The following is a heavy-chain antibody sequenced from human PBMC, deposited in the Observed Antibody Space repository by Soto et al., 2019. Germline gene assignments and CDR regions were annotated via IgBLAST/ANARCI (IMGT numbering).Heavy chain of an antibody. D-gene: IGHD4-17*01. CDR3: ARHDYGGDST. CDR2: INHYGNT. J-gene: IGHJ4*02. V-gene: IGHV4-34*01. CDR1: GGSLSDYY. Sequence: QVQLQQWGAGLLKPSETLSLTCAVHGGSLSDYYCSWIRQPPGKGLEWIGEINHYGNTNYHPSLKRRVTRSIDPSTSLFSLKLTSVAAADTAVYFGARHDYGGDSTWGQGTLVTVSS.